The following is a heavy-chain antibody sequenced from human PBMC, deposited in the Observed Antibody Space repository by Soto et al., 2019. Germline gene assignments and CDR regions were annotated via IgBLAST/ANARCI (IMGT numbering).Heavy chain of an antibody. CDR2: ISGSGGST. J-gene: IGHJ4*02. CDR1: GFTFSSYA. D-gene: IGHD6-19*01. V-gene: IGHV3-23*01. Sequence: GGSLRLSCAASGFTFSSYAMSWVRQAPGKGLEWVSAISGSGGSTYYADSVKGRFTISRDNSKNTLYLQMNSLRAEDTAVYYCASVYSSGWFLPFDYWGQGTLVTVAS. CDR3: ASVYSSGWFLPFDY.